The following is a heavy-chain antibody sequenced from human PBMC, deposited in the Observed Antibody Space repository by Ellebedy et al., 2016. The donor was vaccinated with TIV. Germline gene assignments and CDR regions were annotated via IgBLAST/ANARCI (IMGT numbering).Heavy chain of an antibody. CDR3: AKGPVAMFDY. Sequence: GESLKISXAASGFTFSSYGMHWVRQAPGKGLEWVSAISGSGGSTYYADSVKGRFTISRDNSKNTLYLQMNSLRAEDTAVYYCAKGPVAMFDYWGQGTLVTVSS. CDR2: ISGSGGST. J-gene: IGHJ4*02. D-gene: IGHD2-2*01. V-gene: IGHV3-23*01. CDR1: GFTFSSYG.